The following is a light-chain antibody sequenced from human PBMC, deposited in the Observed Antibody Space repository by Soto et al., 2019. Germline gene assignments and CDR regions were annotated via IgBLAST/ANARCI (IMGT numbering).Light chain of an antibody. CDR3: QHYNSYSEE. Sequence: DIQMTQSPSTLSGSVGDRVTITCRASQTISSWLAWYQQKPGKAPKLLIYKASTLKSGVPSRFIGSGSGTEFTLTISSLQPDDFATYYCQHYNSYSEEFGQGTKVELK. CDR2: KAS. J-gene: IGKJ1*01. V-gene: IGKV1-5*03. CDR1: QTISSW.